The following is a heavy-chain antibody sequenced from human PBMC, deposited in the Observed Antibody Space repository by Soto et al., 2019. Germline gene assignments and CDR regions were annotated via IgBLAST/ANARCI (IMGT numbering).Heavy chain of an antibody. CDR3: TKSRRSVLMVYGFGGMDV. D-gene: IGHD2-8*01. Sequence: LRLSFAASGFRVSDYAMSWVRQAPGKGLEWVSSISGSGDGTYYGDSVKGRFTLSRDTSQKTLYLQMNNLRGEDTAVHFCTKSRRSVLMVYGFGGMDVWGRGTTVTVSS. J-gene: IGHJ6*02. V-gene: IGHV3-23*01. CDR2: ISGSGDGT. CDR1: GFRVSDYA.